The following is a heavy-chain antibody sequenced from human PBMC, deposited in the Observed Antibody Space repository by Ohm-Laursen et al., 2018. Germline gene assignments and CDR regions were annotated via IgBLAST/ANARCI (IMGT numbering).Heavy chain of an antibody. V-gene: IGHV4-4*07. CDR1: GGSISSYY. CDR2: IYTSGST. D-gene: IGHD5-18*01. J-gene: IGHJ4*02. Sequence: SETLSLTCTVSGGSISSYYWSWIRQPAGKGLEWIGRIYTSGSTNYNPSLKSRVTMSVDTSKNQFSLKLSSVTAADTAVYYCARGEYSYGDLDYWGQRTLVTVSS. CDR3: ARGEYSYGDLDY.